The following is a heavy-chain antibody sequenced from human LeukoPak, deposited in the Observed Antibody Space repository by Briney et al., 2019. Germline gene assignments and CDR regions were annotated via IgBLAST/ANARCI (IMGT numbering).Heavy chain of an antibody. Sequence: ASVKVSCKASGGTFSSYAISWVRQAPGQEVEWRGGGIPIIVTANYAQKFQGRVTINADESASTAYMELSSLRSEDTAVYYCARGVYSSGYYCYYWGQGTLVTVSS. CDR3: ARGVYSSGYYCYY. J-gene: IGHJ4*02. CDR1: GGTFSSYA. CDR2: GIPIIVTA. D-gene: IGHD3-22*01. V-gene: IGHV1-69*01.